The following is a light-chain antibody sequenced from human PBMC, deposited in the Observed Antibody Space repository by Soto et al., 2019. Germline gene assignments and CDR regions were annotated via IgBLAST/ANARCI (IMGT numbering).Light chain of an antibody. V-gene: IGKV3-20*01. CDR2: GAS. CDR3: HQYGDSPDT. CDR1: QSLTSTK. Sequence: EIVLTRSPGTLSLSPGERAALSCRASQSLTSTKLAWYQHKAGQAPRLLIYGASSRATGIPDRFSGSGSGTDFTLTISRLEPDDFAVYYCHQYGDSPDTFGQGTKVDIK. J-gene: IGKJ1*01.